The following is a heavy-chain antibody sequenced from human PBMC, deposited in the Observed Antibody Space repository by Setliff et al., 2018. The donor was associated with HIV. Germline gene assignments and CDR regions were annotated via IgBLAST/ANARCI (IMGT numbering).Heavy chain of an antibody. V-gene: IGHV4-61*02. J-gene: IGHJ5*02. D-gene: IGHD1-26*01. CDR3: ARGFGSLDP. CDR1: GASITSGIYY. Sequence: SETLSLTCSVSGASITSGIYYWAWIRQPAGKGLEFIGRVYFSGSTNYNPSLRSRVTISLDTSKNRFSLNLRSVTAADTAVYYCARGFGSLDPWGKGTLVTVSS. CDR2: VYFSGST.